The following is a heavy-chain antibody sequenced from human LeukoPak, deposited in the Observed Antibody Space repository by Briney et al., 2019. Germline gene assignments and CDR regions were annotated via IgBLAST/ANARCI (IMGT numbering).Heavy chain of an antibody. J-gene: IGHJ4*02. CDR2: IQTSGNT. CDR3: VRGFSPLRLPFDY. CDR1: GGSISSGGYY. V-gene: IGHV4-61*02. D-gene: IGHD3-3*01. Sequence: SETLSLTCTVSGGSISSGGYYWSWIRQPAGKGLEWIGRIQTSGNTNYNPSLKSRVTMSVDTSKNQFSLKLSSVTAADTAVYYCVRGFSPLRLPFDYWGQGTLVTVSS.